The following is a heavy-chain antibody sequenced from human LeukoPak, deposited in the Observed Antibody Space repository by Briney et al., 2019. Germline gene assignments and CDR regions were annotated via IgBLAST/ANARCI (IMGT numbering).Heavy chain of an antibody. CDR3: ARDPRYCSGGSCYRPLDY. Sequence: GASVKVSWKASGYTFTGYYMHWVRQAPGQGLEWMGWINPNSGGTNYAQKFQGRVTMTRDTSISTAYMELSRLRSDDTAVYYCARDPRYCSGGSCYRPLDYWGQGTLVTVSS. CDR2: INPNSGGT. CDR1: GYTFTGYY. J-gene: IGHJ4*02. D-gene: IGHD2-15*01. V-gene: IGHV1-2*02.